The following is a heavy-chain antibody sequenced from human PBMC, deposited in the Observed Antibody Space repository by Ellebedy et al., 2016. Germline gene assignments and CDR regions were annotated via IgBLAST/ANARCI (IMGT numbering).Heavy chain of an antibody. CDR2: IKKDGSEK. CDR1: GFIFSTYW. CDR3: ARDGLWSRDV. V-gene: IGHV3-7*01. J-gene: IGHJ6*04. Sequence: GESLKISXVASGFIFSTYWMSWVRQAPGKGLEWVANIKKDGSEKYYVDSVKGRFTISRDNAKNSLYLQINSLSAEDTAVYYCARDGLWSRDVWGKGTTVTVSS. D-gene: IGHD2-21*01.